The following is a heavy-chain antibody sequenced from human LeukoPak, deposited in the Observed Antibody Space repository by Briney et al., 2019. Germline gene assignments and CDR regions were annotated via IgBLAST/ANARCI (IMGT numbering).Heavy chain of an antibody. V-gene: IGHV3-53*01. D-gene: IGHD2-21*02. CDR2: IYSGGST. Sequence: PGGSLRLSCAASGFTVSSNYMSWVRQAPGKGLEWVSVIYSGGSTYYADSVKGRFTISRDNSKDTLYLQMNSLRAEDTAVYYCARDIVVVTATLDYWGQGTLVTVSS. CDR1: GFTVSSNY. J-gene: IGHJ4*02. CDR3: ARDIVVVTATLDY.